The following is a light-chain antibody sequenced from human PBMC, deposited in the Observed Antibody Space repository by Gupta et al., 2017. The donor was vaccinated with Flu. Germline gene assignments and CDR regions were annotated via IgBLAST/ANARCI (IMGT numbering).Light chain of an antibody. CDR2: KAS. J-gene: IGKJ1*01. CDR3: QQYGGYLWT. Sequence: DIQMTQSPSTLSASIGDRVTITCRASDNINTWLAWYQQKPGKVPKLLIYKASTLESGVPSRFSGSGSGTEFTLTITSLQPDDFATYYCQQYGGYLWTFGQGTKVEIK. CDR1: DNINTW. V-gene: IGKV1-5*03.